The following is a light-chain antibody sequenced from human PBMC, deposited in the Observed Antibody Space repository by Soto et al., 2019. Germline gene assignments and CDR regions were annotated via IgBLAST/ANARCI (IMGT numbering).Light chain of an antibody. CDR3: SSYTTRNTEV. Sequence: QSVLTQPPSVSAAPGQKVTMSCSGGSSNIGNYYVSWYQHHPGKAPQLIIYDVTSRPSGVSNRFSASKSGNTASLTISGLQAEDEADYYCSSYTTRNTEVFGTGTKVTVL. J-gene: IGLJ1*01. CDR1: SSNIGNYY. V-gene: IGLV2-14*03. CDR2: DVT.